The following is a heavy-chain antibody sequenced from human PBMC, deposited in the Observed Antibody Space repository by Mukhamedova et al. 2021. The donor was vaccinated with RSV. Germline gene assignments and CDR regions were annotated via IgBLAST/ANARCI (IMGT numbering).Heavy chain of an antibody. J-gene: IGHJ6*02. CDR3: AKIWEQQLEYVWYGMDV. Sequence: WVRQAPGKGLECVSTISISGDRTYYADSVKGRFTISRDNSKNTLFLQMNSVRAGDTAIYYCAKIWEQQLEYVWYGMDVWGQGTT. CDR2: ISISGDRT. V-gene: IGHV3-23*01. D-gene: IGHD6-13*01.